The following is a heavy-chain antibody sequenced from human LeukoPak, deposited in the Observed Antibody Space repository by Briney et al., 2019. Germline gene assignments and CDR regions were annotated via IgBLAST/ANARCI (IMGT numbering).Heavy chain of an antibody. D-gene: IGHD3-22*01. CDR2: INPRDSDT. J-gene: IGHJ3*02. CDR1: GYTFTSHW. V-gene: IGHV5-51*01. Sequence: GESLKISCQASGYTFTSHWIGWVRQMPGKGLERMGIINPRDSDTRYSPSFQGQVTISADKSISTAYLQWSSLKASDTAMYYCARLYYYDSSGTHDAFDIWGQGTMVTVSS. CDR3: ARLYYYDSSGTHDAFDI.